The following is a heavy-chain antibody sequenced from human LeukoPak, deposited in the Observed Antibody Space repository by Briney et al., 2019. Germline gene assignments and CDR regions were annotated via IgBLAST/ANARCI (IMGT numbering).Heavy chain of an antibody. CDR2: IYYSGST. V-gene: IGHV4-59*01. D-gene: IGHD3-9*01. J-gene: IGHJ3*02. CDR3: AIGKDDILTNAFDI. Sequence: SETLSLTCTVSGGSISSYYWSWIRQPPGKGLGWIGYIYYSGSTNYNPSLKSRVTISVDTSKNQFSLKLSSVTAADTAVYYCAIGKDDILTNAFDIWGQGTMVTVSS. CDR1: GGSISSYY.